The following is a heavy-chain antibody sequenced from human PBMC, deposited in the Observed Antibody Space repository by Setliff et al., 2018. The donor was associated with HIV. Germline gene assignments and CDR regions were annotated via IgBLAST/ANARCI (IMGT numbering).Heavy chain of an antibody. Sequence: SETLSLTCTVSGDAISRYDWSWIRQSPGKGLEWIGSMYSSGSSNYNPSLKSRVTISVDTSKSQFSLKLTSVTAADTAVYYCARGAGYSYFDYHYYYMDVWGKGTTVTVSS. D-gene: IGHD5-18*01. V-gene: IGHV4-59*01. CDR1: GDAISRYD. J-gene: IGHJ6*03. CDR2: MYSSGSS. CDR3: ARGAGYSYFDYHYYYMDV.